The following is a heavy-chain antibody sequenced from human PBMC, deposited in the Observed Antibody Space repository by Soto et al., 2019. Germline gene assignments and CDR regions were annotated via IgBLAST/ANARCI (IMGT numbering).Heavy chain of an antibody. CDR2: IWYDGSNK. CDR3: AREYDFWSGPDQYYFDY. D-gene: IGHD3-3*01. CDR1: GFTFSSYG. Sequence: HPGGSLRLSCAASGFTFSSYGMHWVRQAPGRGLEWVAVIWYDGSNKYYADSVKGRFTISRDNSKNTLYLQMNSLRAEDTAVYYCAREYDFWSGPDQYYFDYWGQGTQVTVSS. V-gene: IGHV3-33*01. J-gene: IGHJ4*02.